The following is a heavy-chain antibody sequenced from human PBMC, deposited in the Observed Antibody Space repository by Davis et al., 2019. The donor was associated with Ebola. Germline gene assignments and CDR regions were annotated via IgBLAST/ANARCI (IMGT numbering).Heavy chain of an antibody. CDR1: GGSISSYY. D-gene: IGHD5-12*01. Sequence: PSETLSLTCTVSGGSISSYYWSWIRQPPGKGLEWIGYIYYSGSTNYNPSLKSRVTISVDTSKNQFSLKLSSVTAADTAVYYCAVSGRSDYWGQGTLVTVSS. CDR2: IYYSGST. J-gene: IGHJ4*02. V-gene: IGHV4-59*01. CDR3: AVSGRSDY.